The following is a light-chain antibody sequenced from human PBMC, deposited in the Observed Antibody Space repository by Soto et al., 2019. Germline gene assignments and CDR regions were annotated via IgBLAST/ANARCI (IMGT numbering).Light chain of an antibody. J-gene: IGKJ2*01. V-gene: IGKV1-5*03. Sequence: DIQMTQSPSTLSASVGDRVTITCRDSQSISSWLAWYQQKPGKAPKLLIYKASSLGSGVPSRFSGSGSGTEFTLTISSLQPDDFATYYCQQYNSHSSYTFGQGTKLEIK. CDR2: KAS. CDR3: QQYNSHSSYT. CDR1: QSISSW.